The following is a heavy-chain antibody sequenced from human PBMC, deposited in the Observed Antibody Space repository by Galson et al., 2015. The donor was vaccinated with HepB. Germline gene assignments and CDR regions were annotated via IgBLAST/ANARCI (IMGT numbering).Heavy chain of an antibody. D-gene: IGHD6-13*01. CDR2: INPSGGST. CDR1: GYTFTSYY. Sequence: SVKVSCKASGYTFTSYYMHWVRQAPGQGLEWMGIINPSGGSTSYAQKFQGRVTMTRDTSTSTVYMELSSLRSEDTAVCYCARGASIAAAGTPPFQHWGQGTLVTVSS. V-gene: IGHV1-46*03. J-gene: IGHJ1*01. CDR3: ARGASIAAAGTPPFQH.